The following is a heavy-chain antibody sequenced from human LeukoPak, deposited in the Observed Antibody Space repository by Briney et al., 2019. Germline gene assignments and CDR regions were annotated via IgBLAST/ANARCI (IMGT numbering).Heavy chain of an antibody. D-gene: IGHD2-15*01. V-gene: IGHV3-30*04. CDR2: ISFDGSNK. Sequence: GGSLRLSCAASGFTFSTYAMHWVRQAPGKGLEWVAIISFDGSNKYYADSVKGRYTISRDSSKNTLYLQMNSLRAEDTAVYYCAKVRCSGGSCYSGPPDYWGQGTLVTVSS. J-gene: IGHJ4*02. CDR1: GFTFSTYA. CDR3: AKVRCSGGSCYSGPPDY.